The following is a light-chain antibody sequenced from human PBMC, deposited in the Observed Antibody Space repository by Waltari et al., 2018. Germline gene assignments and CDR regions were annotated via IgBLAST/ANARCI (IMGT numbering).Light chain of an antibody. J-gene: IGKJ4*01. CDR2: DAS. CDR1: QSVTSH. V-gene: IGKV3-11*01. CDR3: LKSSPLHPVLT. Sequence: EIVLTQSPATLSLSPGERATLSCRASQSVTSHLAWYQQKPGQAPRLPISDASNRATGLAARFSGSGSGTGFTLTISSLGLEDFAVYYCLKSSPLHPVLTFGGGTKVESK.